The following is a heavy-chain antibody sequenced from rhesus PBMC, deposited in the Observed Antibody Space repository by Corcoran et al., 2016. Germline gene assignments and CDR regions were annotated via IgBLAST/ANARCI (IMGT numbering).Heavy chain of an antibody. V-gene: IGHV4-122*02. CDR3: ARDPPENNL. Sequence: QVQLQESGPGLVKPSETLSLTCAVSGGSISSGYYYWSWLRQPPGKGLEWIGYITYSGSTSYNPSLKSRVTISRDTSKNQFSLKLSSVTAADTAVYYCARDPPENNLWGQGVLVTVSS. J-gene: IGHJ4*01. CDR2: ITYSGST. D-gene: IGHD1-20*01. CDR1: GGSISSGYYY.